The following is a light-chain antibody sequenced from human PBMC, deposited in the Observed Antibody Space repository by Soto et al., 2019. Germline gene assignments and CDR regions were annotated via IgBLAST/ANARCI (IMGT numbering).Light chain of an antibody. V-gene: IGLV1-40*01. J-gene: IGLJ3*02. CDR2: GNN. CDR3: QSYDSSLSGWV. Sequence: QSVLTQPPSVSGAPGQRVTISCTGSSSNIGAYYDVHWYQQLPGTAPKLLIYGNNNRPSGVPDRFSGSRSGSSASLAITGLQAGDEADYYCQSYDSSLSGWVFGGGTKLTVL. CDR1: SSNIGAYYD.